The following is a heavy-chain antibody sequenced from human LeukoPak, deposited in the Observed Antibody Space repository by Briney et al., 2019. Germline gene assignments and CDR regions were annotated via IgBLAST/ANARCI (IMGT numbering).Heavy chain of an antibody. D-gene: IGHD3-3*01. CDR2: IYHSGST. CDR3: VRGVTYYDFWGGHQPGSYYMDV. V-gene: IGHV4-38-2*01. CDR1: GYSISSGYY. J-gene: IGHJ6*03. Sequence: SETLSLTCAVSGYSISSGYYWGWIRQPPGKGLEWIGSIYHSGSTYYTPSLKSRVTISVDTSKNQFSLKLSSVTAADTAVYYCVRGVTYYDFWGGHQPGSYYMDVWGKGTTVTVSS.